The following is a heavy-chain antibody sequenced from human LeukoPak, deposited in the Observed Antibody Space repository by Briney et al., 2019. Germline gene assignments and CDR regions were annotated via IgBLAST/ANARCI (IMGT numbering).Heavy chain of an antibody. Sequence: PGGSLRLSCAASGFTFSSYEXXWXXXAXGXGLXWVXXISSSGHNIYYADTVAGGFSISRDNAKETLYLQMYSLRAEDTAVYYGASNFGPRRRSPVLMDVWGQGTTVTVSS. J-gene: IGHJ6*02. CDR2: ISSSGHNI. V-gene: IGHV3-48*03. D-gene: IGHD3-16*01. CDR1: GFTFSSYE. CDR3: ASNFGPRRRSPVLMDV.